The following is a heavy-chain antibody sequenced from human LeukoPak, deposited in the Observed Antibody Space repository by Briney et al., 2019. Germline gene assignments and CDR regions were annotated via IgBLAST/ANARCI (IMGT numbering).Heavy chain of an antibody. CDR2: FYYSGST. J-gene: IGHJ2*01. V-gene: IGHV4-39*01. Sequence: SETLSLTCTVSGGSISSSSYYWGWIRQPPGKGLEWIGTFYYSGSTYYNPSLKSRVTISVDTSKNQFSLKLSSGTAADTAVYYCARNHQAHWGSYWYFDLWGRGTLVSVSS. CDR3: ARNHQAHWGSYWYFDL. CDR1: GGSISSSSYY. D-gene: IGHD7-27*01.